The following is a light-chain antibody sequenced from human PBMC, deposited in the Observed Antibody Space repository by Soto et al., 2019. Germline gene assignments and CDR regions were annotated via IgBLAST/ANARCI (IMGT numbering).Light chain of an antibody. CDR3: SSYAGSYV. V-gene: IGLV2-23*01. CDR1: SSDVGSYDL. Sequence: QSLLTQPASVSGSPGQSITLSCTGTSSDVGSYDLVSWYQHHPGKAPQLMIYEGSKRPSGVSNRFSGSKSGNTASLTISGLRAEDEADYYCSSYAGSYVFGTGTKLTVL. J-gene: IGLJ1*01. CDR2: EGS.